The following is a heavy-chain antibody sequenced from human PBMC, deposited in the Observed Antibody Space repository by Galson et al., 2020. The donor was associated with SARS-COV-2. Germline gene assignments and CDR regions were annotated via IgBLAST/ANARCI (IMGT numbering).Heavy chain of an antibody. CDR2: INHRGST. J-gene: IGHJ6*03. CDR1: GGSFKNYY. D-gene: IGHD2-15*01. Sequence: SETLSLTCAVYGGSFKNYYWTWIRQSPGKGLQWIGEINHRGSTNYDPSLQGRVAMSVDTSKNQFSLRLSSVTAADTAVYYCARGAEERRIIVVVPYYYSDMDVWGSGTTVTVSS. CDR3: ARGAEERRIIVVVPYYYSDMDV. V-gene: IGHV4-34*01.